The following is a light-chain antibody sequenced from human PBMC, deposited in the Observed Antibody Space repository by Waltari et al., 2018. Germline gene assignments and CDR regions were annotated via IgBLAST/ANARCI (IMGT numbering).Light chain of an antibody. CDR2: DVS. CDR1: SSDVGGYHY. CDR3: CSYAGSYTWV. Sequence: QSALTQPRSVSGSPGQSVTISCTGTSSDVGGYHYVSWYQQHPGKAPKRRIYDVSKRPSGVPDRFSGSKSGNTASLTISGLQAEDEADYYCCSYAGSYTWVFGGGTKLTVL. J-gene: IGLJ3*02. V-gene: IGLV2-11*01.